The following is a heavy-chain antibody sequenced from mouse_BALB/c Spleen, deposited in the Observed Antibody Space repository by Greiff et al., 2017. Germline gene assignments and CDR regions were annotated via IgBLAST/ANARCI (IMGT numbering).Heavy chain of an antibody. CDR2: INPSTGYT. CDR3: ARLSYDSYYAMDY. V-gene: IGHV1-7*01. J-gene: IGHJ4*01. CDR1: GYTFTSYW. Sequence: QVQLQQSGAELAKPGASVKMSCKASGYTFTSYWMHWVKQRPGQGLEWIGYINPSTGYTEYNQKFKDKATLTADKSSSTAYMQLSSLTSEDSAVYYCARLSYDSYYAMDYWGQGTSVTVSS. D-gene: IGHD2-4*01.